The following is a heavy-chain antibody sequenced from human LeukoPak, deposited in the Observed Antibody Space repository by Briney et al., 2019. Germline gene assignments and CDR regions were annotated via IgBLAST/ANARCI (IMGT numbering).Heavy chain of an antibody. CDR2: INVVGNT. Sequence: GGSLRLSCAASGFTVGHNHLSWVRQAPGKGLEWVSAINVVGNTYYADSVMGRFTISRDNSKNTLYLQMNSLTVEDMALYFCVRDLNSWGQGTLVTVSS. J-gene: IGHJ4*02. CDR1: GFTVGHNH. CDR3: VRDLNS. V-gene: IGHV3-66*01.